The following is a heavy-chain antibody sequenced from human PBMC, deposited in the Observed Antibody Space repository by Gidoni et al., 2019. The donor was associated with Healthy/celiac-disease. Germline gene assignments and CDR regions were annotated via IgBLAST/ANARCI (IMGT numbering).Heavy chain of an antibody. CDR3: ARGLPQSYDILTGYFRY. J-gene: IGHJ4*02. D-gene: IGHD3-9*01. CDR1: GYPFTSNG. CDR2: ISAYNGNT. Sequence: QVQLEQSGAEVKTPGASVNVSCRASGYPFTSNGISWVRQAPGQGLEWMGWISAYNGNTNYAQKRKGRGTMTTDTSTSTAYRELRSLRSDDTAVYYWARGLPQSYDILTGYFRYWGQGTLVTVSS. V-gene: IGHV1-18*01.